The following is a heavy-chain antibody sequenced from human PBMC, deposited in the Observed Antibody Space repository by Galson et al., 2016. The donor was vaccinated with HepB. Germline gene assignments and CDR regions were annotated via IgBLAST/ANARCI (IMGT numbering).Heavy chain of an antibody. D-gene: IGHD5-12*01. Sequence: LSLTCTVSGGSISSCYWNWIRQPPGKGLEWIGYIYDSGITNYNPSLKSRVTISVDTSKNQFSLKMSSVTAADTAVYYCARGGFGGYEFGYWGQGTLATVSS. CDR3: ARGGFGGYEFGY. V-gene: IGHV4-59*01. J-gene: IGHJ4*02. CDR2: IYDSGIT. CDR1: GGSISSCY.